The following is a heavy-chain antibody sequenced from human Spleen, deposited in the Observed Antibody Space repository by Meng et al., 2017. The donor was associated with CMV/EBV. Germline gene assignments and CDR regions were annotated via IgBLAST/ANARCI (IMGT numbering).Heavy chain of an antibody. CDR2: INHSGST. CDR1: GGSFSGYY. Sequence: SETLSLTCAVYGGSFSGYYWSWIRQPPGKGLEWIGEINHSGSTNYNPSLKSRVTISVDTSKNQFSLKLSSVTAADTAVYYCARKGHCSSTSCYTGWFDPWGQGTLVTVSS. CDR3: ARKGHCSSTSCYTGWFDP. J-gene: IGHJ5*02. D-gene: IGHD2-2*02. V-gene: IGHV4-34*01.